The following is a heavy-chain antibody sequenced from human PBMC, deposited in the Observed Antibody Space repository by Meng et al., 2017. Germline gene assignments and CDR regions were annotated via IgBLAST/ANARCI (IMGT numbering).Heavy chain of an antibody. CDR1: GGSISSYY. V-gene: IGHV4-4*07. CDR3: ARHFRSRDGYNWDSFDI. Sequence: SETLSLTCTVSGGSISSYYWSWIRQPAGKGLEWIGRIYTSGSTNYNPSLKSRVTMSVDTSKNHFSLRLSSVTAADTALYYCARHFRSRDGYNWDSFDIWGQGTMVTVSS. J-gene: IGHJ3*02. D-gene: IGHD5-24*01. CDR2: IYTSGST.